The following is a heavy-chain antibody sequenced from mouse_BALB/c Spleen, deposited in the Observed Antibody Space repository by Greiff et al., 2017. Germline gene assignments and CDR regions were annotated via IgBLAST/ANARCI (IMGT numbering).Heavy chain of an antibody. D-gene: IGHD1-1*01. CDR3: ARFDYYGSSEDAMDY. V-gene: IGHV3-8*02. CDR2: ISYSGST. Sequence: EVQLQQSGPSLVKPSQTLSLTCSVTGDSITSGYWNWIRKFPGNKLEYMGYISYSGSTYYNPSLKSRISITRDTSKNQYYLQLNSVTTEDTATYYCARFDYYGSSEDAMDYWGQGTSVTVSS. J-gene: IGHJ4*01. CDR1: GDSITSGY.